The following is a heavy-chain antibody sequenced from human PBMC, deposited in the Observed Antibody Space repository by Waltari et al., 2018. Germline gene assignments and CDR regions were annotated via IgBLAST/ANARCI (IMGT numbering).Heavy chain of an antibody. V-gene: IGHV3-23*01. CDR2: VTGSGGTT. CDR1: GFTSTGYA. D-gene: IGHD3-3*01. J-gene: IGHJ4*02. CDR3: ARSLEFNPH. Sequence: EVQLLESGGGLVQPGGYLRRCGAASGFTSTGYAMTWVRQAPGKGLEWVSSVTGSGGTTYYADSVKGRFTISRDNAKNTLYLQMNSLRAEDTAVYYCARSLEFNPHWGQGTLVTVSS.